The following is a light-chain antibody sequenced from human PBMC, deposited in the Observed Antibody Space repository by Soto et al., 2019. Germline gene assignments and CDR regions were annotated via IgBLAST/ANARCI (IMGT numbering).Light chain of an antibody. CDR2: DAS. Sequence: DIVLTQSPGTLSLSPGERATLSCRASQSVSSSYLAWYQQKPGQAPRLLIYDASNRATGIPARFSGSGSGTDFTLTISSLEPEDFAVYYCQQRSNWPRTFGQGTKVDI. J-gene: IGKJ1*01. CDR1: QSVSSSY. CDR3: QQRSNWPRT. V-gene: IGKV3-11*01.